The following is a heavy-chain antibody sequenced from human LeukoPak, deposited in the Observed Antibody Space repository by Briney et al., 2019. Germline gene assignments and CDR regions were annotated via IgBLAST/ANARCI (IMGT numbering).Heavy chain of an antibody. V-gene: IGHV4-59*01. D-gene: IGHD6-25*01. CDR3: AKVGSDDHYMDV. CDR2: IYYRGNT. J-gene: IGHJ6*03. Sequence: SETLSLTCTVSGDSISGYYWSWIRQSPGKGLEWIGYIYYRGNTNYNPSLKSRVTISIDTSKNQFSLRLSSVTTADTAIYYCAKVGSDDHYMDVWGRESTVTVSS. CDR1: GDSISGYY.